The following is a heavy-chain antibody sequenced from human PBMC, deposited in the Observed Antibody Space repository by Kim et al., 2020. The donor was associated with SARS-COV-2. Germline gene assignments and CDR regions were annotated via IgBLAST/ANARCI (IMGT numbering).Heavy chain of an antibody. CDR2: GTT. J-gene: IGHJ4*02. D-gene: IGHD1-26*01. V-gene: IGHV1-46*01. CDR3: ARGVGWVDY. Sequence: GTTNYTQKFQGGVTMTRDTSTSTIYMELSSLRSEDTAVYYCARGVGWVDYWGQGTLVTVSS.